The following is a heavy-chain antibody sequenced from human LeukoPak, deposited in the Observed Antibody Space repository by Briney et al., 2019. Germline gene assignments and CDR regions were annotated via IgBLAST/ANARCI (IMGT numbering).Heavy chain of an antibody. Sequence: PSETLSLTCTVSGGSISSYYWSWIRQPPGQGLEWIGYIYYSGSTNYNPSLKSRVTISVDTSKNQFSLKLSSVTAADTAVYYCARQEANYDFWSGLVPDGMDVWGQGTTVTVSS. CDR1: GGSISSYY. V-gene: IGHV4-59*08. D-gene: IGHD3-3*01. CDR3: ARQEANYDFWSGLVPDGMDV. J-gene: IGHJ6*02. CDR2: IYYSGST.